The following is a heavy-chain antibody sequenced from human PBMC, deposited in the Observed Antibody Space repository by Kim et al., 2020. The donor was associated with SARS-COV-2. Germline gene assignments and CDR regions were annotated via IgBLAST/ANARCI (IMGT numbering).Heavy chain of an antibody. J-gene: IGHJ4*02. CDR1: GFTFSSYS. Sequence: GGSLRLSCAASGFTFSSYSMHWVRQAPGKGLEWVSSISSSSSYIYYADSVKGRFTISRDNAKNSLYLQMNSLRAEDTAVYYCARDLPFWSGSNYFDYWGQGTLVAVSS. V-gene: IGHV3-21*01. CDR2: ISSSSSYI. CDR3: ARDLPFWSGSNYFDY. D-gene: IGHD3-3*01.